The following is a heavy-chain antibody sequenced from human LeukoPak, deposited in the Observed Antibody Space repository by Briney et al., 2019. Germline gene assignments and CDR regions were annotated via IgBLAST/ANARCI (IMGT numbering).Heavy chain of an antibody. J-gene: IGHJ4*02. Sequence: ASVKVSCKASGYTFTGYYMHWVRQAPGQGLEWMGWISAYNGNTNYAQKLQGRVTMTTDTSTSTAYMELRSLRSDDTAVYYCARVGAMGDYGDYWGQGTLVTVSS. D-gene: IGHD5-18*01. CDR3: ARVGAMGDYGDY. CDR1: GYTFTGYY. CDR2: ISAYNGNT. V-gene: IGHV1-18*04.